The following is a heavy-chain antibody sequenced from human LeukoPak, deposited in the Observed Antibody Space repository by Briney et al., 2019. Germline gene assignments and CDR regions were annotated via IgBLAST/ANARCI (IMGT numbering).Heavy chain of an antibody. D-gene: IGHD3-22*01. CDR3: ARDSRGYPY. CDR1: GLTLSNYW. J-gene: IGHJ4*02. V-gene: IGHV3-7*05. Sequence: GGSLRLSCTASGLTLSNYWMTWIRQAPGKGLEWVANINQDGSEKNYVDSVKRRFTISRDNAKNSLYLEMNSLRAEDMGVYYCARDSRGYPYWGQGALVTVSS. CDR2: INQDGSEK.